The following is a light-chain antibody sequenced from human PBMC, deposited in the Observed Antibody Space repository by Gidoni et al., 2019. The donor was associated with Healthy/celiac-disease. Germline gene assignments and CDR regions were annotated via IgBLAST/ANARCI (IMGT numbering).Light chain of an antibody. CDR2: GNS. CDR1: SSNIGAGYD. Sequence: VTISCTGSSSNIGAGYDVHWYQQLPGTAPKLLIYGNSNRPSGVPDRFSGSKSGTSASLAITGLQAEDEADYYCQSYGSSLSGFVVFGGGTKLTVL. J-gene: IGLJ2*01. V-gene: IGLV1-40*01. CDR3: QSYGSSLSGFVV.